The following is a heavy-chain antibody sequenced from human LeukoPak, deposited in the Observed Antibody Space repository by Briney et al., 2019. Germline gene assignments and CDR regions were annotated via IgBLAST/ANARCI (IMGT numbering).Heavy chain of an antibody. D-gene: IGHD2-2*01. Sequence: GGSLRLSCAASGFTFSNYGMHWVRQAPGKGLEWVSFIRNDGSKKYDADSVKGRFTISRDNSKNTLYLQMNNLRAEDTAVYYCTSAANDYWGQGTLVTVSS. J-gene: IGHJ4*02. CDR1: GFTFSNYG. V-gene: IGHV3-30*02. CDR2: IRNDGSKK. CDR3: TSAANDY.